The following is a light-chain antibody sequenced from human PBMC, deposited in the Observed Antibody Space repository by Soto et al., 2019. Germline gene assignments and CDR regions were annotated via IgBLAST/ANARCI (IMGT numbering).Light chain of an antibody. V-gene: IGKV3-15*01. J-gene: IGKJ1*01. CDR2: GAS. CDR3: QQYDNWPWT. Sequence: EIVMTHSPSTLSVSPGVRATLYSTDSQSISGTLAWYQQKPGQAPRLLIYGASTRAAGFPARFSGSGSGTDFTLTISSLQSEDFAVYYCQQYDNWPWTFGQGTKVDIK. CDR1: QSISGT.